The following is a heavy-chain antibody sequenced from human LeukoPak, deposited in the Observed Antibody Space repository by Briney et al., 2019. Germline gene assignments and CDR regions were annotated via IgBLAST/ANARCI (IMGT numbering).Heavy chain of an antibody. V-gene: IGHV4-59*12. D-gene: IGHD2-15*01. Sequence: SETLSLTCTVSGGSISSYYWSWIRQPPGKGLEWIGYIYYSGSTNYNPSLKSRVTISVDTSKNQFSLKLSSVTAADTAVYYCASPLYCSGGSCYDYWGQGTLVTVPS. CDR1: GGSISSYY. CDR2: IYYSGST. CDR3: ASPLYCSGGSCYDY. J-gene: IGHJ4*02.